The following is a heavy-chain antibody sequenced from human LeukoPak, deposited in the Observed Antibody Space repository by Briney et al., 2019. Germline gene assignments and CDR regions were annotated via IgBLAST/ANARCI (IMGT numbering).Heavy chain of an antibody. J-gene: IGHJ4*02. D-gene: IGHD3-10*01. CDR1: GGSISSITYY. CDR3: ARDQYYYGSGSYGLDY. Sequence: SETLSLTCTVSGGSISSITYYWGWIRQPPGKGLEWVGHMYYRGNTFYNPSLKSRVTISVDTSKNQFSLKLRSVTAADTAVYYCARDQYYYGSGSYGLDYWGQGTLVTVSS. V-gene: IGHV4-39*07. CDR2: MYYRGNT.